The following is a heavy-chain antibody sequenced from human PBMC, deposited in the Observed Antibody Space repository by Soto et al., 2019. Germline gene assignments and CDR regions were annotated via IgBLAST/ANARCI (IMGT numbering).Heavy chain of an antibody. CDR2: INPNTGDT. Sequence: QVQLVQSGAEVKKPGASVKVSCKASGYTFTGYYMHWVRQAPGQGLEWVGWINPNTGDTKFAQKFQGSVTITRDTAISTADMELRRLRSDDTGVDDGTGWACDGWGAWGRGTLVPVSS. V-gene: IGHV1-2*04. D-gene: IGHD3-10*01. CDR1: GYTFTGYY. J-gene: IGHJ5*02. CDR3: TGWACDGWGA.